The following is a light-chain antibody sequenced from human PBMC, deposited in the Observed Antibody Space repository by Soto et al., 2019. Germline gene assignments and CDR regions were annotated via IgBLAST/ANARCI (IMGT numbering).Light chain of an antibody. Sequence: EIMLTQSPATLPVTPGERATLSCRASQSVGSNLAWFQQKPGQAPRLLIYGSSTRATGVPARFSGSGSGADFTLTISSLQPEDFATYYCQQLNSLLITFGQGTLLEIK. CDR3: QQLNSLLIT. J-gene: IGKJ5*01. CDR2: GSS. CDR1: QSVGSN. V-gene: IGKV3-15*01.